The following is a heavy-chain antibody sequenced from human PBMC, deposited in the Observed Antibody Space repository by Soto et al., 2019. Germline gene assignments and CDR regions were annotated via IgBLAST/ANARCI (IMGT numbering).Heavy chain of an antibody. CDR3: ARDHNYDILTGYSFFDY. Sequence: EVQLVESGGGVVRPGGSLRLSCAASGFTFDDYGMSWVRQAPGKGLEWVSGINWNGGSTGYADSVKGRFTISRDNAKNSLYLQMNSLRAEDTALYYCARDHNYDILTGYSFFDYGGQGTLVTVSS. J-gene: IGHJ4*02. V-gene: IGHV3-20*04. CDR1: GFTFDDYG. D-gene: IGHD3-9*01. CDR2: INWNGGST.